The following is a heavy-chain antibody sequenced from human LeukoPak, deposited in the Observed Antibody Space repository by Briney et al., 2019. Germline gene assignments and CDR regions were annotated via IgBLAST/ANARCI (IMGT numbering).Heavy chain of an antibody. D-gene: IGHD5/OR15-5a*01. J-gene: IGHJ6*02. CDR2: INWSGRSI. CDR1: GFTLDDYG. CDR3: AGDRVSVSTVRGV. Sequence: GGSLRLSCAASGFTLDDYGMHWVRHAPGKGPEWVSGINWSGRSIGYADSVKGRYTISTDNAKNALYLHKNNPRGADTALYYCAGDRVSVSTVRGVWGLGTAVTVSS. V-gene: IGHV3-9*01.